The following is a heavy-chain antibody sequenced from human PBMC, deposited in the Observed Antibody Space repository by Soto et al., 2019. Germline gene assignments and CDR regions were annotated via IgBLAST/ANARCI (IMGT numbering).Heavy chain of an antibody. CDR3: ARDKFGTVKTTYGAFDI. CDR1: GGSISSSNW. J-gene: IGHJ3*02. CDR2: IYHSGST. V-gene: IGHV4-4*02. Sequence: QVQLQESGPGLVKPSGTLSLTCAVSGGSISSSNWWSWVRQPPGKGLEWIGEIYHSGSTNYNPSLKSRVTISVDKSKNQCSLKLSSVTAADTAVYYCARDKFGTVKTTYGAFDIWGQGTMVTVSS. D-gene: IGHD4-17*01.